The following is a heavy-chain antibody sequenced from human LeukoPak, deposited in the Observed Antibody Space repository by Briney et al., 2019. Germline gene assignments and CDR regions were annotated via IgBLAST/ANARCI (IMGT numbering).Heavy chain of an antibody. Sequence: SETLSLTCTVSGGSISSYYWSWIRQPPGKGLEWIGSIYYSGSTYYNPSLKSRVTISVDTSKNQFSLKLSSVTAADTAVYYCARENWDLLVPAAMRIHYMDVWGKGTTVTVSS. CDR1: GGSISSYY. D-gene: IGHD2-2*01. V-gene: IGHV4-59*12. CDR3: ARENWDLLVPAAMRIHYMDV. J-gene: IGHJ6*03. CDR2: IYYSGST.